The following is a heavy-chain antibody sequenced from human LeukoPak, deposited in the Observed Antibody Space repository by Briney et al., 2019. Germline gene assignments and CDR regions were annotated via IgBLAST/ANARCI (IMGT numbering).Heavy chain of an antibody. J-gene: IGHJ4*02. CDR2: INHSGST. CDR1: GGSFSGYY. CDR3: ARGGEAVKFDY. V-gene: IGHV4-34*01. Sequence: SETLSLPCAVYGGSFSGYYWSWIRQPPGKGLEWIGEINHSGSTNYNPSLMSRFTVTVDTSKNQFSLRLSSVTAADTAVYYCARGGEAVKFDYWGQGTLVTVSS. D-gene: IGHD7-27*01.